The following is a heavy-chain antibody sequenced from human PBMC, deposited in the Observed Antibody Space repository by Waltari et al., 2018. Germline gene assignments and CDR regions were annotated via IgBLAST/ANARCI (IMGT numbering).Heavy chain of an antibody. D-gene: IGHD3-3*01. J-gene: IGHJ6*02. Sequence: EVQLVASGGGLVQPGGSLRLSCAASGFTFSSYWLHWVRQAPGKGLVWVSRINSDGRSTNYADSVKGRFTISRDNAKNTLYLQMNSLRAEDTAVYYCARFCAVPPNYYGMDVWGQGTTVTVSS. CDR1: GFTFSSYW. V-gene: IGHV3-74*01. CDR2: INSDGRST. CDR3: ARFCAVPPNYYGMDV.